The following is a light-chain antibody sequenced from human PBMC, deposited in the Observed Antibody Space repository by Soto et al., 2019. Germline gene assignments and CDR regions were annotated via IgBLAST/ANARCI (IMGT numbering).Light chain of an antibody. J-gene: IGLJ2*01. V-gene: IGLV2-23*01. Sequence: QSALTQPASVSGSPGQSITISCTGTSSDVGSYNLVSWYQQHPGKAPKLMIYEGSKRPSGVSNRFSGSKSGNTASLTISGIQAEDEGDYYCCSYAGSSTLVFGGGTKLTVL. CDR2: EGS. CDR1: SSDVGSYNL. CDR3: CSYAGSSTLV.